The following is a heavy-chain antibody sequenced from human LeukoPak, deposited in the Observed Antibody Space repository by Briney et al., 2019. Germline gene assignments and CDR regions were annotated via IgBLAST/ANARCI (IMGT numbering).Heavy chain of an antibody. D-gene: IGHD3-10*01. CDR3: AKDYYGSGSYSGYFQH. J-gene: IGHJ1*01. Sequence: PGGSLRLSCAASGFTFDDYAMHWVRQAPGKGLEWVSGISWNSGSIGYADSVKGRFTISRVNAKNSLYLQMNSLRAEDTALYYCAKDYYGSGSYSGYFQHWGQGTLVTVSS. CDR2: ISWNSGSI. CDR1: GFTFDDYA. V-gene: IGHV3-9*01.